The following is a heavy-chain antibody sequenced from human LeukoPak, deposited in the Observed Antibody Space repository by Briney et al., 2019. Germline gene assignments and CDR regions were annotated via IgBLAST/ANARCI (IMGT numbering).Heavy chain of an antibody. J-gene: IGHJ4*02. V-gene: IGHV4-39*07. CDR1: GDSISSSNYY. CDR2: IDYSGST. CDR3: ARRSDFWNAYFFDY. D-gene: IGHD3-3*01. Sequence: SETLSLTCTVSGDSISSSNYYWGWIRQPPGKGLEWVGSIDYSGSTYYNPSLKSRVTISVDASKNQFSLKLSSVTAADTAVYYCARRSDFWNAYFFDYWGQGTLVTVSS.